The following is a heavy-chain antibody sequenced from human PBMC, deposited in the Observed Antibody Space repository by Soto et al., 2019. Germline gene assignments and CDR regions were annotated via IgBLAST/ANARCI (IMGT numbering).Heavy chain of an antibody. V-gene: IGHV3-23*01. CDR3: AKGNLVPDY. CDR1: GFTFSSYA. J-gene: IGHJ4*02. Sequence: GGSLRLSCAASGFTFSSYAMSWVRQAPVKGLEWVSGISGSGGSTYYADSVKGRFTISRDKSKNTLYLQMSSLRAEDTAVYYCAKGNLVPDYWGQGTLVTVSS. CDR2: ISGSGGST. D-gene: IGHD6-13*01.